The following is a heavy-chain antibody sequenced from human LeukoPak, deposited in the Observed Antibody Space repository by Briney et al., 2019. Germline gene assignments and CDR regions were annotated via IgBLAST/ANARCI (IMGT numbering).Heavy chain of an antibody. V-gene: IGHV1-69*04. CDR3: ARSPFGRSSTSCSPSGYSYGYGFDY. CDR2: IIPILGIA. D-gene: IGHD2-2*01. J-gene: IGHJ4*02. CDR1: GGTFSSYA. Sequence: ASVKVSCKASGGTFSSYAISWVRQAPGQGLEWMGRIIPILGIANYAQKFQGRVTITADKSTSTAYMELSSLRSEDTAVYYCARSPFGRSSTSCSPSGYSYGYGFDYWGQGTLVTVSS.